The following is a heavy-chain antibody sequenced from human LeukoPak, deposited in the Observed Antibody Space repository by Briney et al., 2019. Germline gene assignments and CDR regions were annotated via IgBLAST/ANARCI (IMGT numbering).Heavy chain of an antibody. CDR1: GGSFSGYY. D-gene: IGHD6-13*01. V-gene: IGHV4-34*09. Sequence: SQTLSLTCAVYGGSFSGYYWSWIRQPPGQGLEWIGEINHSGSTNYNPSLTSKVSISVETSKNKFSLKLNPGTGADTAVYFYSGVRGGAAADRLRLDDWGKGTLVTVSS. J-gene: IGHJ4*02. CDR3: SGVRGGAAADRLRLDD. CDR2: INHSGST.